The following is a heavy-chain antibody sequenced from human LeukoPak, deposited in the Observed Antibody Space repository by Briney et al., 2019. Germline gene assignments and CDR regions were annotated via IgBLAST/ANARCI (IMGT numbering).Heavy chain of an antibody. D-gene: IGHD6-13*01. V-gene: IGHV4-31*03. Sequence: SETLSLTCTVSGVSISSGGYYWSWIRQHPGKGLEWIGYIYYSGSTYYNPSLKSRVTISLDTSKNQFSLKLSSVTAADTAVYYCARVPLKIAAAGTGGDYWGQGTLVTVSS. CDR1: GVSISSGGYY. CDR3: ARVPLKIAAAGTGGDY. CDR2: IYYSGST. J-gene: IGHJ4*02.